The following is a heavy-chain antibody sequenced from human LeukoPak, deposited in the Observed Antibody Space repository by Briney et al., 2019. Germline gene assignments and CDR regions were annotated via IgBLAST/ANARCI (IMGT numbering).Heavy chain of an antibody. D-gene: IGHD3-3*01. Sequence: GGSLRLSCAASGFTFSSYAMHWVRQAPGKGLEWVAVIPYDGSNKYYADSVKGRFTISRDNSKNTLYPQMNSLRAEDTAVYYCASGDFWSGYSMDVWGKGTTVTVSS. CDR2: IPYDGSNK. CDR3: ASGDFWSGYSMDV. V-gene: IGHV3-30-3*01. CDR1: GFTFSSYA. J-gene: IGHJ6*04.